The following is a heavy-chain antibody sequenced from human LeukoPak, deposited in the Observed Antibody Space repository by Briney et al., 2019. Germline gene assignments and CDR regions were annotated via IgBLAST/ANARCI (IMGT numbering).Heavy chain of an antibody. J-gene: IGHJ4*02. V-gene: IGHV1-69*04. Sequence: ASVKVSCKASGGTFSSYAISWVRQAPGQGLEWMGRIIPILGIANYAQTFQGRVTITADKSTSTAYMELSSLRSEDTAVYYCASPPRLLWFGESHFDYWGQGTLVTVSS. D-gene: IGHD3-10*01. CDR3: ASPPRLLWFGESHFDY. CDR1: GGTFSSYA. CDR2: IIPILGIA.